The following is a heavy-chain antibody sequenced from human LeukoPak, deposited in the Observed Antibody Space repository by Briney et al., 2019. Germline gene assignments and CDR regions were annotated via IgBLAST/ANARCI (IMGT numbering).Heavy chain of an antibody. CDR3: AKDRGRAHSYGSFDY. CDR2: ISYDGSNK. CDR1: GFTFSSYG. V-gene: IGHV3-30*18. D-gene: IGHD5-18*01. Sequence: TGRSLRLSCAASGFTFSSYGMHWVRQAPGKGLEWVAVISYDGSNKYYADSVKGRFTISRVNSKNTLYLQMNSLRAEDTAVYYCAKDRGRAHSYGSFDYWGQGTLVTVSS. J-gene: IGHJ4*02.